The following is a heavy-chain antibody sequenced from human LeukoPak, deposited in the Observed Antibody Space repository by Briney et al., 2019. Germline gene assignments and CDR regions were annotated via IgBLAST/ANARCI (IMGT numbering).Heavy chain of an antibody. CDR3: ARTTEAHSWRTRYYDYYMDV. Sequence: SETLSLTCTVSGGSISSYYWSWIRQPPGKGLEWIRDIYYSGSTNYNPSLKSRVTISVDTSKNQFSLKLSSVTAADTAVYYCARTTEAHSWRTRYYDYYMDVWGKGTTVTVSS. CDR2: IYYSGST. CDR1: GGSISSYY. J-gene: IGHJ6*03. V-gene: IGHV4-59*01. D-gene: IGHD6-13*01.